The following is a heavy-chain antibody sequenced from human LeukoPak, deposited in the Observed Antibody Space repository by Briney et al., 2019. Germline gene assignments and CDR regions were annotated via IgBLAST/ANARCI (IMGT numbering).Heavy chain of an antibody. D-gene: IGHD3-22*01. CDR1: GFTFSSYS. CDR2: ISSSSSYI. Sequence: AGGSPRLSCAASGFTFSSYSMNWVRQAPGKGLEWVSSISSSSSYIYYADSVKGRFTISRDNAKNSLYLQMNSLRAEDTAVYYCARRHYYDSSGYPGNDYWGQGTLVTVSS. CDR3: ARRHYYDSSGYPGNDY. V-gene: IGHV3-21*01. J-gene: IGHJ4*02.